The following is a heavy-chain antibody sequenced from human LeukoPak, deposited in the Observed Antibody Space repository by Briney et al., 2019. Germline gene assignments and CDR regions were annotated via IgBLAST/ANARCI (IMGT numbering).Heavy chain of an antibody. D-gene: IGHD3-22*01. CDR1: GDSINSLDL. J-gene: IGHJ4*02. V-gene: IGHV4-4*02. Sequence: PSGTLSLTCTVSGDSINSLDLWSWVRQPPGKGLEWIGEMYLSGTTHSNPSVKSRVTISIDKSKNQFFLNLSSVTAADTAVYYCAGLVGRYSSGLYYYYFDYWGQGTLVTVSS. CDR2: MYLSGTT. CDR3: AGLVGRYSSGLYYYYFDY.